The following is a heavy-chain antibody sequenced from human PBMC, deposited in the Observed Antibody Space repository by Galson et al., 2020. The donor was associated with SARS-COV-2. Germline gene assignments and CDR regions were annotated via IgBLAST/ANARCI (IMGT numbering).Heavy chain of an antibody. V-gene: IGHV6-1*01. CDR3: ARLTPELYFVNSVEV. CDR1: GDSVSSGRAA. D-gene: IGHD3-22*01. J-gene: IGHJ6*02. CDR2: TYYRSNKWYT. Sequence: SQTLSLTCSISGDSVSSGRAAWNWIRQSPSRGLEWLGRTYYRSNKWYTDYAVSVKSRINIDPDTSKNLFSLQLNSVTPDDTALYYCARLTPELYFVNSVEVWGQGTTVIVSS.